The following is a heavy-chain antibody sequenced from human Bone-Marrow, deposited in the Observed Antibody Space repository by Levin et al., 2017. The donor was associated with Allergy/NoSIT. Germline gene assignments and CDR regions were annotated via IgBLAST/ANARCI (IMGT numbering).Heavy chain of an antibody. CDR2: ICYSGST. D-gene: IGHD3-16*01. Sequence: SETLSLTCTVSGGSVSSGSYYWSWIRQPPGKGLEWIGYICYSGSTNYNPSLKSRVTISVDTSKNQFSLKLSSVTAADTAVYYCARTLIGRITFGAVVYGMDVWGQGTTVTVSS. V-gene: IGHV4-61*01. J-gene: IGHJ6*02. CDR1: GGSVSSGSYY. CDR3: ARTLIGRITFGAVVYGMDV.